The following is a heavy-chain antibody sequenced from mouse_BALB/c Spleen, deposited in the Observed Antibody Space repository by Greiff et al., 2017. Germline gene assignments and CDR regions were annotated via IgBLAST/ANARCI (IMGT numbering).Heavy chain of an antibody. J-gene: IGHJ3*01. Sequence: VQLQQSGAELAKPGASVKMSCKASGYTFTSYWMHWVKQRPGQGLEWIGYINPSTGYTEYNQKFKDKATLTADKSSSTAYMQLSSLTSEDSAVYDCARIYPAYWGQGTLVTVSA. V-gene: IGHV1-7*01. D-gene: IGHD2-1*01. CDR2: INPSTGYT. CDR1: GYTFTSYW. CDR3: ARIYPAY.